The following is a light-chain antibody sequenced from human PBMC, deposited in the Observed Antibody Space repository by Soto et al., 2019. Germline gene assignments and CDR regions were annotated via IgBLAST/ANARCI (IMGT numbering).Light chain of an antibody. V-gene: IGKV3-20*01. CDR1: QSVDSSY. Sequence: EIVLTQSPGTLSLSPGERATLSCRASQSVDSSYFAWYQQKPGQAPRLLIYVASSSATGIPDRFSGSASGTDFSLTISSLEPEDFAVYYCQQYDSSQTWTFGQGTKVDIK. J-gene: IGKJ1*01. CDR2: VAS. CDR3: QQYDSSQTWT.